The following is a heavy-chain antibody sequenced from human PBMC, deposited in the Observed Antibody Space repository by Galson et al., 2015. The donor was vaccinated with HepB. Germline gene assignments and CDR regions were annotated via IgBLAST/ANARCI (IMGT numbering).Heavy chain of an antibody. CDR2: IYYSGST. D-gene: IGHD2-8*01. CDR3: AREPGRYCTNGVCYEADDAFDI. V-gene: IGHV4-31*03. Sequence: TLSLTCTVSGGSISSGGYYWSWIRQHPGKGLEWIGYIYYSGSTYYNPSLKSRVTISVDTSKNQFSLKLSSVTAADTAVYYCAREPGRYCTNGVCYEADDAFDIWGQGTMVTVSS. CDR1: GGSISSGGYY. J-gene: IGHJ3*02.